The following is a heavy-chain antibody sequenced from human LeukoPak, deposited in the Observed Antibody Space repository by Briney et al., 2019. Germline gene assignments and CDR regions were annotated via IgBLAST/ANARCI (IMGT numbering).Heavy chain of an antibody. V-gene: IGHV4-59*01. Sequence: SETLSLTCTVSGGSISSYYWSWIRQPPGKGLEWIGYIYYSGSTNYNPPLKSRVTISVDTSKNQSSLKLSSVTAADTAVYYCATLRVNWFDPWGQGTLVTVSS. CDR2: IYYSGST. D-gene: IGHD4/OR15-4a*01. CDR3: ATLRVNWFDP. J-gene: IGHJ5*02. CDR1: GGSISSYY.